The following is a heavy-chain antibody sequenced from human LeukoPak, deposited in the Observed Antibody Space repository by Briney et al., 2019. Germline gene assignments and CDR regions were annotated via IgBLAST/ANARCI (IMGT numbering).Heavy chain of an antibody. CDR1: GFNFTAYW. V-gene: IGHV5-51*01. Sequence: GESLKISCKGSGFNFTAYWIAWVRLVPGKGLEWMGISHPINSDTKYSPSFQGQVTISADKSSSTAYLQWNSLKASDTAMYYCARHQYYYDSSGNYGWFDSWGQGTLVTVSS. CDR2: SHPINSDT. J-gene: IGHJ5*01. CDR3: ARHQYYYDSSGNYGWFDS. D-gene: IGHD3-22*01.